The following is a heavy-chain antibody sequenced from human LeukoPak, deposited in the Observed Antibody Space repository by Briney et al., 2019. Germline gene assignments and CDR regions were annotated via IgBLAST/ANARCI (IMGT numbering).Heavy chain of an antibody. V-gene: IGHV1-8*01. CDR1: GYTFTIYD. Sequence: ASVTVSCKASGYTFTIYDINWVRQAPGQGLEWMGWMNPNSGNTGYAQKFQGRVTMTRNTSISTAYMELSSLRSEDTAVYYCARGRGAYCSSTSCYGARRVDPWGQGTLVTVSS. CDR3: ARGRGAYCSSTSCYGARRVDP. CDR2: MNPNSGNT. J-gene: IGHJ5*02. D-gene: IGHD2-2*01.